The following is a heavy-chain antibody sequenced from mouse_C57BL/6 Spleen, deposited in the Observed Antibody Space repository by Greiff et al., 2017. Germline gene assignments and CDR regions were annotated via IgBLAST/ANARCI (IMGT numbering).Heavy chain of an antibody. CDR1: GFTFTSYW. CDR3: VAYYYSMDY. Sequence: QVQLQQSGAELVKPGASVKLSCTASGFTFTSYWMHWVKQRPGQGLEWIGMIHPNCGSTNYNEKFKSKATLTVDKSSSTAYMQLSSLTAEDSAVYYCVAYYYSMDYWGQGTSVTVSA. CDR2: IHPNCGST. V-gene: IGHV1-64*01. J-gene: IGHJ4*01.